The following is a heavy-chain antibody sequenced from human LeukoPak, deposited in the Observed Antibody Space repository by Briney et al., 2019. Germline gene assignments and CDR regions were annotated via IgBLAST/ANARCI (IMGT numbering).Heavy chain of an antibody. CDR3: AKSGYNRFDY. Sequence: GGSLRLSCATFGFTFSSYAMSWVRQAPGKGLEWVSTISGSGSGSSTYYADSVKGRFTISRDNSKNTLYLQMNSLRAEDTAVYYCAKSGYNRFDYWGQGTLVTVSS. CDR2: ISGSGSGSST. D-gene: IGHD5-24*01. J-gene: IGHJ4*02. CDR1: GFTFSSYA. V-gene: IGHV3-23*01.